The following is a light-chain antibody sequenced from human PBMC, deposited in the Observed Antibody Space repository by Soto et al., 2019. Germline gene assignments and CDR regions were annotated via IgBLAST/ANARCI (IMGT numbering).Light chain of an antibody. CDR3: QQSYSTPYT. CDR2: GAS. Sequence: DIQMTQSPSSLSASVGDRVTITCRASQIISSFLNWYQQEPGKAPKLLIYGASSLQRGVPSRFSGGWSGTYFTLTIVSLQPEDFATYYCQQSYSTPYTFGQGTELEIK. V-gene: IGKV1-39*01. CDR1: QIISSF. J-gene: IGKJ2*01.